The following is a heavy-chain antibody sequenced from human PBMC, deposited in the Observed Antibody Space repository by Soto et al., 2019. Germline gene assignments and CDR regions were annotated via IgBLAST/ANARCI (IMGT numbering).Heavy chain of an antibody. CDR1: GFTISSYA. V-gene: IGHV3-30-3*01. Sequence: PGGSLRLSCAASGFTISSYAMHWVRQAPGKGLEWVAVISYDGSNKYYADSVKGRFTISRDNSKNTLYLQMNSLRAEDTAVYYCARGHSSSWRIYYYYGMDVWGQGTTVTVSS. J-gene: IGHJ6*02. CDR3: ARGHSSSWRIYYYYGMDV. D-gene: IGHD6-13*01. CDR2: ISYDGSNK.